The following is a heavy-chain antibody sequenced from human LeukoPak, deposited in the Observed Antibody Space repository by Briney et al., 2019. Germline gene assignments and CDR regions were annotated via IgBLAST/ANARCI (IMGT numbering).Heavy chain of an antibody. Sequence: SETLSLTCTVSGGSISSSSYYWGWLRQPPGRGLEWIGSIYYSGSTYYNPSLKSRVTISVDTSKNQFSLKLSSVTAADTAVYYCARLDYRYSSGWYAPSTFDYWGQGTLVTVSS. CDR1: GGSISSSSYY. CDR2: IYYSGST. V-gene: IGHV4-39*07. D-gene: IGHD6-19*01. J-gene: IGHJ4*02. CDR3: ARLDYRYSSGWYAPSTFDY.